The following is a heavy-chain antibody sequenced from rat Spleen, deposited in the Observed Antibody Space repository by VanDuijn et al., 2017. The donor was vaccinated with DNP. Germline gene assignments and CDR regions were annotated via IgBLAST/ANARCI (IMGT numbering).Heavy chain of an antibody. CDR3: TRAQLSRYYFDY. CDR2: ISTSGGST. V-gene: IGHV5-46*01. CDR1: GFTFSSFP. Sequence: EVQLVESGGGLVQPGRSMKLSCAASGFTFSSFPMAWVRQAPTKGLEWVATISTSGGSTYYRDSVKGRFTISRDNAKSTLYLQMNSLRSEDTATYYCTRAQLSRYYFDYWGQGVMVTVSS. D-gene: IGHD1-10*01. J-gene: IGHJ2*01.